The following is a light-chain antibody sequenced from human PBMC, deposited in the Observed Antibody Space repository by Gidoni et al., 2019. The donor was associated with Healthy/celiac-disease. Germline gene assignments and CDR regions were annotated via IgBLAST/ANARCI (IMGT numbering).Light chain of an antibody. J-gene: IGLJ2*01. CDR1: SSNIGNTY. CDR2: DNN. V-gene: IGLV1-51*01. Sequence: QSVLTQPPSVSAAPGQKVTISCSGSSSNIGNTYVSWSQQLPGTAPKLLIYDNNKRPSGIPDLFSGSKSGTSATLGITGLQTGDEADYYCGTWDSSLSAVVFGGGTKLTVL. CDR3: GTWDSSLSAVV.